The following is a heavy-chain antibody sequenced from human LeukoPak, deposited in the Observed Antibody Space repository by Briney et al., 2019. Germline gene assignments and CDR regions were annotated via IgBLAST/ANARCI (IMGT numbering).Heavy chain of an antibody. CDR1: GFTFSSYA. CDR2: ISGSGENT. D-gene: IGHD4-17*01. V-gene: IGHV3-23*01. CDR3: ASSTVTNFGY. Sequence: GGSLRLSCAVSGFTFSSYAMSWVRQAPGKGLEWVSAISGSGENTYYADSVKGRFSTSRDNSKNTLYLQMDTLRAEDAAVYYCASSTVTNFGYWGQGTLVTVSS. J-gene: IGHJ4*02.